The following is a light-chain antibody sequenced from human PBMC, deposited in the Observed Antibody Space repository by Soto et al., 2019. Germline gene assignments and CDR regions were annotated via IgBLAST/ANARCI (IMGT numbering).Light chain of an antibody. J-gene: IGLJ1*01. CDR3: CSSAPESTYV. V-gene: IGLV2-23*01. CDR2: KGT. CDR1: SDVVGAYNS. Sequence: QSALAQPASVSGSPGQSITISCTGTSDVVGAYNSVSWYQQLPHKAPQVILYKGTQRPSGVSSRFSGSTSGNAASLTISGLQADDEADYFCCSSAPESTYVFGTGTKGTVL.